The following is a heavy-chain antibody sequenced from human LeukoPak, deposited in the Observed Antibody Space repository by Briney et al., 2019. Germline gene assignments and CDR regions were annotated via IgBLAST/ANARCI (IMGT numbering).Heavy chain of an antibody. D-gene: IGHD2-15*01. CDR2: ISGSGGST. V-gene: IGHV3-23*01. J-gene: IGHJ4*02. Sequence: GGSLRLSCAASGFTFSSYNMNWVRQAPGKGLEWVSAISGSGGSTYYADSVKGRFTISRDNSKDTLYLQMNSLRAEDTAVYYCAKGVVVVAAKYYFDYWGQGTLVTVSS. CDR3: AKGVVVVAAKYYFDY. CDR1: GFTFSSYN.